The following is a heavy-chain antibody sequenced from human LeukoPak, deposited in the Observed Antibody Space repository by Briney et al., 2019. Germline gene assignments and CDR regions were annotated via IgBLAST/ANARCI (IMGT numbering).Heavy chain of an antibody. CDR3: ARGSSNWSTRFHS. J-gene: IGHJ4*02. CDR1: GYTFTNFY. V-gene: IGHV1-2*02. D-gene: IGHD6-13*01. Sequence: GASVKVSCKASGYTFTNFYTHWVRQAPGQGLEWVGWINPDSGDSNYTQHFQGRVTMTRDTSISTAYMELSRLRSDDTAVYYCARGSSNWSTRFHSWGQGTLVTVSS. CDR2: INPDSGDS.